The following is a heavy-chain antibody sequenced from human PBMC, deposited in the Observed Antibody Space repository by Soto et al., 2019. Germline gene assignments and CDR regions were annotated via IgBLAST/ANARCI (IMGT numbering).Heavy chain of an antibody. V-gene: IGHV3-53*01. CDR3: AREGYKLGSYYYYGMDV. CDR1: GFTVYSNS. D-gene: IGHD3-10*01. CDR2: IYSGGTT. Sequence: GGSLRLSCAASGFTVYSNSMSWVRQVPGKGLEWVSVIYSGGTTYYADSVMGRFTISRDNSKNTLYLQMSSLGAEDTGVYYCAREGYKLGSYYYYGMDVWGQGTTVTVSS. J-gene: IGHJ6*02.